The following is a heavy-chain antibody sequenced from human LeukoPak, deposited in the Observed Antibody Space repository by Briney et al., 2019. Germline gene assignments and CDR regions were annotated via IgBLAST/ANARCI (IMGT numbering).Heavy chain of an antibody. D-gene: IGHD5-18*01. J-gene: IGHJ5*02. V-gene: IGHV3-7*01. Sequence: PGGSLRLSCAASGFTFSSYWLSWVRQAPGKGLEWVANIKQDGSEKYYVDSVKGRFTISRDNANSSLYLQMNSLRAEDTAVYYCARGASGIQLWFFDPWGQGTLVTVSS. CDR3: ARGASGIQLWFFDP. CDR2: IKQDGSEK. CDR1: GFTFSSYW.